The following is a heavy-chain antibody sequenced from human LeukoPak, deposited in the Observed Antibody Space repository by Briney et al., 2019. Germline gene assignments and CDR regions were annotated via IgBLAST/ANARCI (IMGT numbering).Heavy chain of an antibody. CDR2: IYYSGST. CDR3: ARQTGTTVTPYYFDY. Sequence: SETLSLTCTVSGGSFSSYYWSWIRQPPGKGLEWIGYIYYSGSTNYNPSLKSRVTISVDTSKNQFSLKLSSVTAADTAVYYCARQTGTTVTPYYFDYWGQGTLVTVSS. D-gene: IGHD4-17*01. V-gene: IGHV4-59*08. J-gene: IGHJ4*02. CDR1: GGSFSSYY.